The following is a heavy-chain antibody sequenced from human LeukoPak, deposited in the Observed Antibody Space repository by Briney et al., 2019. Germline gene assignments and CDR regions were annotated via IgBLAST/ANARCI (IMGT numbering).Heavy chain of an antibody. J-gene: IGHJ4*02. V-gene: IGHV3-53*01. CDR3: ARERGSD. D-gene: IGHD2-15*01. CDR1: GFTDSTIF. Sequence: PGGSLRLSCEASGFTDSTIFMGWVRQAPGKGLERVSIIHIGVTTYYADSVKGRFTISRDSFTNTLYLQMTGLRDDDTAVYYCARERGSDWGQGTLVTVSS. CDR2: IHIGVTT.